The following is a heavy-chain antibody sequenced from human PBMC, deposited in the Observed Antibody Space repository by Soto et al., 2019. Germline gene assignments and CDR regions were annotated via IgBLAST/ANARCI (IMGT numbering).Heavy chain of an antibody. D-gene: IGHD6-6*01. J-gene: IGHJ6*03. V-gene: IGHV3-64*01. CDR3: ARRARPDFYHMDV. CDR1: GFTLIGYA. Sequence: GGXLRLSCAASGFTLIGYAMDWVRQAPGKVLEYVSGISSNGVGTYYANSVQGRFTISRDNSKNTVYLQMGSLRPEDMAVYYCARRARPDFYHMDVWGKGTTVTVS. CDR2: ISSNGVGT.